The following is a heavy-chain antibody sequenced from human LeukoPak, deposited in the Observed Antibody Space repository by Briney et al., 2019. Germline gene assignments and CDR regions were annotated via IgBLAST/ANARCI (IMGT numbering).Heavy chain of an antibody. CDR3: AIVGLLLH. J-gene: IGHJ4*02. Sequence: PSETLSLTCSVSGGSISSGDYYYWSWSRQPPGKGLEWIGYIYHSGSTYYNPSLKSRVTISLDRSKNQFSLKLSSVTAADTAVYYCAIVGLLLHWGQGTLVTVSS. D-gene: IGHD3-22*01. CDR1: GGSISSGDYY. V-gene: IGHV4-30-2*01. CDR2: IYHSGST.